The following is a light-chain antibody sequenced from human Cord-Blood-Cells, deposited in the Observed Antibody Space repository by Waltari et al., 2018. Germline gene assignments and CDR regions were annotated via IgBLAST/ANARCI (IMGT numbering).Light chain of an antibody. CDR1: SSDVGSYNI. Sequence: QSALTQPASVSGSPGQSITISCTGTSSDVGSYNIVSWYQQHPGKAPKLMIYEGSTRPSGVSNRFSGSKSGNTASLTISGLQAEDEADYYCCSYAGSSTWVFGGGTKLTVL. CDR2: EGS. CDR3: CSYAGSSTWV. J-gene: IGLJ3*02. V-gene: IGLV2-23*01.